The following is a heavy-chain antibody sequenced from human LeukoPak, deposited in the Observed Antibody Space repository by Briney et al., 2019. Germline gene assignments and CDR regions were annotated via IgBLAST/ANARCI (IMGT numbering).Heavy chain of an antibody. J-gene: IGHJ4*02. CDR3: ARGLDTARNY. CDR1: GGTFSSYA. Sequence: ASVKVSCKSSGGTFSSYAISWVRQAPGQGLEWMGGSIPIFGTANHAQKFQGRVTMTRNTSISTAYMELSSLRSEDTAVYYCARGLDTARNYWGQGTLVTVSS. CDR2: SIPIFGTA. D-gene: IGHD5-18*01. V-gene: IGHV1-69*05.